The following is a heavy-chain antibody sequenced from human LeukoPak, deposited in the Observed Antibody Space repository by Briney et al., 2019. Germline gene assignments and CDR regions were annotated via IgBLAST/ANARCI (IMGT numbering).Heavy chain of an antibody. CDR2: VNGRGDNT. Sequence: GGSLRLSCAASGVILSSYAMSWVRQAPGKGVEWVSAVNGRGDNTYYADFVKGRFTISRDNCKSTVYLQMNSLRTEDTAVYYCAKDRVSPGFNWFDPWGQGTLVTVSP. D-gene: IGHD2/OR15-2a*01. CDR1: GVILSSYA. V-gene: IGHV3-23*01. CDR3: AKDRVSPGFNWFDP. J-gene: IGHJ5*02.